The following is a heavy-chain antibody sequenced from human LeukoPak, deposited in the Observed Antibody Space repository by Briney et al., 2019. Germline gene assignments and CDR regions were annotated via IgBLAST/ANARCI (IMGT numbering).Heavy chain of an antibody. CDR1: GGSLSSGSYY. CDR2: IYTSGST. Sequence: SETLSLTCTVSGGSLSSGSYYWSWIRQPAGKGLEWIGRIYTSGSTNYNPSLKSRVTISVDTSKNQFSLKLSSVTAADTAVYYCARESTGHSSGWYIWHDHPAYMDVWGKGTTVTISS. D-gene: IGHD6-19*01. J-gene: IGHJ6*03. V-gene: IGHV4-61*02. CDR3: ARESTGHSSGWYIWHDHPAYMDV.